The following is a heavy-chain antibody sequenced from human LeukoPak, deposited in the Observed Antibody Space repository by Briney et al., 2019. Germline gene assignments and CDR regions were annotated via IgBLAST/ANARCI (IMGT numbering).Heavy chain of an antibody. CDR1: GYTFTGYY. V-gene: IGHV1-2*02. J-gene: IGHJ4*02. D-gene: IGHD3-3*01. CDR3: AATHLRSIQIDY. CDR2: INPNSGGT. Sequence: WASVKVSCKASGYTFTGYYMHWVRQAPGQGLEWMGWINPNSGGTNYAQKFQGRITMTRDTSISTAYMELSRLRSDDTAVYYCAATHLRSIQIDYWGQGTLVTVSS.